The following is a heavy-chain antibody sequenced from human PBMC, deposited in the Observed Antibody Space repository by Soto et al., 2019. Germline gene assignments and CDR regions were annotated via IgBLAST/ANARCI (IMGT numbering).Heavy chain of an antibody. Sequence: QVQLVESGGGVVQPGRSLTLSCAASGFSFSKYGMHWVRQAPGKGLDWVAIIWYAGSKKYYGDSVKGRFTISRDNSKDTLFLQMNSLRADDTAIYYCARLGGSGGDSIDYWGQGTLVTVSS. CDR1: GFSFSKYG. J-gene: IGHJ4*02. CDR3: ARLGGSGGDSIDY. D-gene: IGHD3-10*01. V-gene: IGHV3-33*01. CDR2: IWYAGSKK.